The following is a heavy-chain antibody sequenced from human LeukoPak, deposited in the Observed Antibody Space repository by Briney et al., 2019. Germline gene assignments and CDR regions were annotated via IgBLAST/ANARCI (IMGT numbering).Heavy chain of an antibody. Sequence: SETLSLTCAVYGGSFSGYYWSWIRQPPGKGLGWIGEINHSGSTNYNPSLKSRVTISVDTSKNQFSLKLSSVTAADTAVYYCARAGGPSSWYRDYGMGVWGQGTTVTVSS. V-gene: IGHV4-34*01. J-gene: IGHJ6*02. CDR2: INHSGST. D-gene: IGHD6-13*01. CDR1: GGSFSGYY. CDR3: ARAGGPSSWYRDYGMGV.